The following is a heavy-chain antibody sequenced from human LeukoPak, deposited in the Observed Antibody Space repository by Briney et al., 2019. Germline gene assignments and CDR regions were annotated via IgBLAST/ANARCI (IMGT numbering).Heavy chain of an antibody. V-gene: IGHV4-4*07. Sequence: SETLSLTCTVSGGSISSYYWSWIRQPAGKGLEWIGRIYTSGSTNYNPSLKSRVTMSVDTSKNQFSLKLSSVTAADTAVYYCARDPAYGSRPYWYFDLWGRGTLVTVSS. J-gene: IGHJ2*01. D-gene: IGHD3-10*01. CDR2: IYTSGST. CDR3: ARDPAYGSRPYWYFDL. CDR1: GGSISSYY.